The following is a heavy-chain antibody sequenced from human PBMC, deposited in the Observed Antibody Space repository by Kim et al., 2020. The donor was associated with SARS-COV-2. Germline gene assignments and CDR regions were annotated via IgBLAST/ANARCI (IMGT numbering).Heavy chain of an antibody. CDR3: ARHLRLDAFDI. V-gene: IGHV4-39*01. Sequence: TYCNPSLKSRVTISVDTSKNQCSLKLSSVTAADTAVYYCARHLRLDAFDIWGQGTMVTVSS. CDR2: T. J-gene: IGHJ3*02.